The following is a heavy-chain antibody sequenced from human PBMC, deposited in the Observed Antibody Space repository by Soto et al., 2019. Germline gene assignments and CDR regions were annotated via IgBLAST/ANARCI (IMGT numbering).Heavy chain of an antibody. CDR2: ISYDGSNK. V-gene: IGHV3-30-3*01. CDR3: ARDGHYYDSSGYYAGSAFDI. J-gene: IGHJ3*02. D-gene: IGHD3-22*01. Sequence: QVQLVESGGGVVQPGRSLRLSCAAPGFTFSSYAMHWVRQAPGKGLEWVAVISYDGSNKYYADSVKGRFTISRDNSKNTLYLQMNSLRAEDTAVYYCARDGHYYDSSGYYAGSAFDIWGQGTMVTVSS. CDR1: GFTFSSYA.